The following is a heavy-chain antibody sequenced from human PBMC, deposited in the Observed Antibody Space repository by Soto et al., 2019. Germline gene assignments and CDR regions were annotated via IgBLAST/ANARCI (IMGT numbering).Heavy chain of an antibody. CDR1: GGTFSSYT. J-gene: IGHJ3*02. D-gene: IGHD3-22*01. V-gene: IGHV1-69*02. CDR2: IIPILGIA. CDR3: ARGSHAEGTMISI. Sequence: SVKVSCKASGGTFSSYTISWVRQAPGQGLEWMGRIIPILGIANYAQKFQGRVTITADKSTSTAYMELSSLRSEDTAVYYCARGSHAEGTMISIWGQGTMVTVSS.